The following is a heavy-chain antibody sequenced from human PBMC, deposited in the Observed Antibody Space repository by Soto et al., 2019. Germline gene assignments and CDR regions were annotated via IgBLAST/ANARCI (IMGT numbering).Heavy chain of an antibody. Sequence: VSVKVSCKASGYPFTSYDINWVRQATGQGLERMGWMNPNSGNTGYAQKFQGRVTMTRNTSISTAYMELSSLRSEDTAVYYCARGPPRGNWRITMRNYGMDVWGQGTRVTVSS. D-gene: IGHD3-22*01. V-gene: IGHV1-8*01. CDR3: ARGPPRGNWRITMRNYGMDV. CDR2: MNPNSGNT. J-gene: IGHJ6*02. CDR1: GYPFTSYD.